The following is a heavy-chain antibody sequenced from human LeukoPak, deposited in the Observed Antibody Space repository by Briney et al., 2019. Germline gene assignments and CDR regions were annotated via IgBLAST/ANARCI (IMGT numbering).Heavy chain of an antibody. CDR2: ISYTAST. CDR3: ASGSVYFDS. V-gene: IGHV4-59*01. J-gene: IGHJ4*02. CDR1: GGSISSYY. Sequence: SETLSLTFTVSGGSISSYYLSWIRQPPGKGLEWIGYISYTASTDYNPSLNSRVTISVDMSTNQFSLKVSSVTAADTAVYYCASGSVYFDSSGQGTLVTVSS.